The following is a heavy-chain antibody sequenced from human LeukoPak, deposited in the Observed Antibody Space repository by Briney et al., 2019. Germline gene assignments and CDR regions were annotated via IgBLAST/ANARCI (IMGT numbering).Heavy chain of an antibody. V-gene: IGHV3-7*01. CDR1: GFTFSSYW. CDR3: AREGSGYYFDY. Sequence: GGSLRLSCAASGFTFSSYWMSWVRQAPGKGLEWVANIKQDGSEKYYVDPVKGRFTISRDNAKNSLYLQMNSLRAEDTAVYYCAREGSGYYFDYWGQGTLVTVSS. J-gene: IGHJ4*02. CDR2: IKQDGSEK. D-gene: IGHD3-22*01.